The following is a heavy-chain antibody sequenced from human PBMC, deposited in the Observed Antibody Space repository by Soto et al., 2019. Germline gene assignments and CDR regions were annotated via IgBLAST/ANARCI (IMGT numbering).Heavy chain of an antibody. CDR2: IYYSGTT. D-gene: IGHD4-17*01. CDR3: ARTSGDYGLSKYFQH. Sequence: QVQLQESGPGLVEPSQTLSLICTVSGGSISSGDYYWSWIRQLPGKGLEWIGYIYYSGTTFHNPSLKRRVPISVATSKNLFPLKLSSVTAADTAVYYCARTSGDYGLSKYFQHWGQGTLVTVSS. CDR1: GGSISSGDYY. V-gene: IGHV4-31*03. J-gene: IGHJ1*01.